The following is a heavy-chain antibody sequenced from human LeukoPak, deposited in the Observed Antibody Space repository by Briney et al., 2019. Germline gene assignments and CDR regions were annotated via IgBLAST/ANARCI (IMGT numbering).Heavy chain of an antibody. CDR2: IIPIFGTA. CDR3: ASVTSTTASTLLYY. CDR1: GYTFTSYG. J-gene: IGHJ4*02. V-gene: IGHV1-69*13. Sequence: SVKVSCKASGYTFTSYGISWVRQAPGQGLEWMGGIIPIFGTANYAQKFQGRVTITADESTSTAYMELSSLRSEDTAVYYCASVTSTTASTLLYYWGQGTLVTVSS. D-gene: IGHD4-17*01.